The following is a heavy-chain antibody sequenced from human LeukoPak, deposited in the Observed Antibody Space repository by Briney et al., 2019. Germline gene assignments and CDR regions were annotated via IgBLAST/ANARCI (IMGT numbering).Heavy chain of an antibody. Sequence: GGSLRLSCAASGFTSSSYSMNWVRQAPGKGLEWVSYISSSSSTIYYADSVKGRFTISRDNAKNSLYLQMNSLRAEDTAVYYCASDYYVWGSYRPISYWGQGTLVTVSP. CDR2: ISSSSSTI. CDR3: ASDYYVWGSYRPISY. J-gene: IGHJ4*02. D-gene: IGHD3-16*02. CDR1: GFTSSSYS. V-gene: IGHV3-48*01.